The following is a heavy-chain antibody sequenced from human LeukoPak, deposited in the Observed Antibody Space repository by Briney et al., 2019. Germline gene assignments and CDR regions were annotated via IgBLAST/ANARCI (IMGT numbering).Heavy chain of an antibody. J-gene: IGHJ4*02. D-gene: IGHD6-6*01. Sequence: PGGSLRLSCAASGFTFSSYAMSWVRQAPGKGLEWVSVISGSGGSTYYADSVKGRFTISRDNSKNTLYLQMNSLRAEDTAVYYCAKLSSSSSDSRGGDDYWGQGTLVTVSS. CDR3: AKLSSSSSDSRGGDDY. CDR1: GFTFSSYA. V-gene: IGHV3-23*01. CDR2: ISGSGGST.